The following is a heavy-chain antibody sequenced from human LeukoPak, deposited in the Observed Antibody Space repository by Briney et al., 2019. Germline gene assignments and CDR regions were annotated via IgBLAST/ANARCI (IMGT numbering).Heavy chain of an antibody. CDR1: GGSISSSN. D-gene: IGHD5-24*01. V-gene: IGHV3-23*01. Sequence: GTLSLTCAVSGGSISSSNWWSWVRQPPGKGLEWVSAISGSGGSTYYADSVKGRFTISRDNSKNTLYLQMNSLRAEDTAVYYCAKAPRDGYNYDFDYWGQGTLVTVSS. CDR2: ISGSGGST. J-gene: IGHJ4*02. CDR3: AKAPRDGYNYDFDY.